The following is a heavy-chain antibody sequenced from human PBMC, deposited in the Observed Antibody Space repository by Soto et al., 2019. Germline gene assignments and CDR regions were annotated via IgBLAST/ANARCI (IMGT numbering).Heavy chain of an antibody. CDR3: AFNSGSGSYYFDY. CDR2: ISGGGETT. D-gene: IGHD3-10*01. Sequence: EVQLLESGGGLVQPGGSLRLSCAASGFTFSSYAMWWVRQAPGKGLECVSAISGGGETTYYADSVKGRFTISRDNSKNTLYLQMNSLRAEDTAVYYCAFNSGSGSYYFDYWGQETLVTVSS. CDR1: GFTFSSYA. V-gene: IGHV3-23*01. J-gene: IGHJ4*02.